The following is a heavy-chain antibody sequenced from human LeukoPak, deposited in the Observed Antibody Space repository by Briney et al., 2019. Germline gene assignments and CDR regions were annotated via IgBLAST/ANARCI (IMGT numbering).Heavy chain of an antibody. J-gene: IGHJ4*02. Sequence: GGSLRLSCSASGFTFSSCAMHWVRQAPGKGLEYVSSISSNGGSTYYADSVKGRFTISRDNSKNTLSLQVSSLRAEDTAVYYCVKVRGIQLWGPADYWGQGTLVTVPS. D-gene: IGHD5-18*01. V-gene: IGHV3-64D*09. CDR3: VKVRGIQLWGPADY. CDR1: GFTFSSCA. CDR2: ISSNGGST.